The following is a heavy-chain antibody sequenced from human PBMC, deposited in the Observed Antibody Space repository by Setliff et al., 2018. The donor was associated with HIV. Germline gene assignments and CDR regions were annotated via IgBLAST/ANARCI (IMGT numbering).Heavy chain of an antibody. Sequence: ASVKVSCKPSGYSFSSYGFSRVRQAPGQGLEWMGWISAYNGDTHYAQKLQGRVTLATDTSTSTAYMDLRSLTSDDTGVYYCARGVPAAGYPLDMWGQGTMVTVTS. CDR3: ARGVPAAGYPLDM. V-gene: IGHV1-18*01. J-gene: IGHJ3*02. D-gene: IGHD6-13*01. CDR2: ISAYNGDT. CDR1: GYSFSSYG.